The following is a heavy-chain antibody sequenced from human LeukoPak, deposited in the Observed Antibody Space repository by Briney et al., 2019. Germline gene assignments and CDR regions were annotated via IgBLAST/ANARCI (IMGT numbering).Heavy chain of an antibody. D-gene: IGHD3-10*01. J-gene: IGHJ6*03. Sequence: PSETLSLTCTVSGGSISSYYWSWIRQPAGKGLEWIGRIYTSGSTNYNPSLKSRVTMSVDTSKNQFSLKLSSVTAADAAVYYCARKGPSVRYYYYYMDVWGKGTTVTVSS. CDR3: ARKGPSVRYYYYYMDV. V-gene: IGHV4-4*07. CDR1: GGSISSYY. CDR2: IYTSGST.